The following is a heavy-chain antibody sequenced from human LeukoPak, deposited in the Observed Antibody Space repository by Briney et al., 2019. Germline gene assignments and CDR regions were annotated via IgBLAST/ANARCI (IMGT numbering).Heavy chain of an antibody. Sequence: SVKVSCKASGGTFSSYAISWVRQAPGQGLEWMGGIIPIFGTANYAQKFQGRVTITADESTSTACMELSSLRSEDTAVYYCAQKAGYSSSWHYFDYWGQGTLVTVSS. D-gene: IGHD6-13*01. J-gene: IGHJ4*02. CDR3: AQKAGYSSSWHYFDY. CDR2: IIPIFGTA. CDR1: GGTFSSYA. V-gene: IGHV1-69*13.